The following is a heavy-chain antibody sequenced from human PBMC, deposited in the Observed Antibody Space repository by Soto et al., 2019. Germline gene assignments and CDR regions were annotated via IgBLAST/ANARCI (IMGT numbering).Heavy chain of an antibody. D-gene: IGHD3-3*01. CDR3: ARRPEYYDFWSGYYNTYYYGMDV. V-gene: IGHV3-30-3*01. CDR2: ISYDGSNK. J-gene: IGHJ6*02. CDR1: GFTFSSYA. Sequence: ESGGGVVQPGRSLRLSCAASGFTFSSYAMHWVRQAPGKGLEWVAVISYDGSNKYYADSVKGRFTISRDNSKNTLYLQMNSLRAEDTAVYYCARRPEYYDFWSGYYNTYYYGMDVWGQGTTVTVSS.